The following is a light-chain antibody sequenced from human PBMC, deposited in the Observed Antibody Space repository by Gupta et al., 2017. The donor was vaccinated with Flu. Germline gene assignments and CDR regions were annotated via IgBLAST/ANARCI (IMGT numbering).Light chain of an antibody. CDR1: SSNIGSNY. Sequence: QSVLAHPLSASGTPGQSVPLSCSGSSSNIGSNYVNWYQQVPGTAPKHLIYGNNQRPSGGPDRFSGSKSGTSAALAISGVQSGEEADYYCAAWEDSLNGDYVFGTGTKVTVL. CDR3: AAWEDSLNGDYV. CDR2: GNN. J-gene: IGLJ1*01. V-gene: IGLV1-44*01.